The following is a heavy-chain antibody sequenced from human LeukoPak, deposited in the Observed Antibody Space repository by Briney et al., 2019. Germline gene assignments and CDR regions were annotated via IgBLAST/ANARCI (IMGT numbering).Heavy chain of an antibody. Sequence: PGRSLRLSCAASGFTFSSYSMNWVRQAPGKGLEWVSSISSSSSYIYYADSVKGRFTISRDNAKNSLYLQMNSLRAEDTAVYYCARLLGGMILAAYWGQGTLVSVSS. V-gene: IGHV3-21*04. D-gene: IGHD3-22*01. CDR1: GFTFSSYS. J-gene: IGHJ4*02. CDR3: ARLLGGMILAAY. CDR2: ISSSSSYI.